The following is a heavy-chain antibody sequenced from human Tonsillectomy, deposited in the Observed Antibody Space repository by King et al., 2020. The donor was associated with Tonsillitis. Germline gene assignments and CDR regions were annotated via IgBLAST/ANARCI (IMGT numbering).Heavy chain of an antibody. D-gene: IGHD3-10*01. J-gene: IGHJ4*02. Sequence: DVQLVESGGGLGQPGGSLRLSCAASGFTFRSYDMHWVRRATGKGLEWVSAIGTAGDTYYPGSVKGRFTNSRENAKNSLYLQMNSLRAEDTAVYYCARVSYGSGSYDYWGQGTLVTVSS. CDR2: IGTAGDT. V-gene: IGHV3-13*01. CDR3: ARVSYGSGSYDY. CDR1: GFTFRSYD.